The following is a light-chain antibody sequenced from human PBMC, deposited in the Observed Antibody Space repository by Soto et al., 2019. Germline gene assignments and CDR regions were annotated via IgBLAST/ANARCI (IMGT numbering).Light chain of an antibody. V-gene: IGKV3-11*01. CDR1: QSVSSY. CDR2: DAS. CDR3: EPRSNLPP. J-gene: IGKJ1*01. Sequence: EIGVTKSPATLSLSPGERATLSCRASQSVSSYLAWYQQKPGQAPMLLIYDASNRATGIPARFSGSGSGTDFTLTIFCLEPEDFPVCYCEPRSNLPPFGQVANVAIK.